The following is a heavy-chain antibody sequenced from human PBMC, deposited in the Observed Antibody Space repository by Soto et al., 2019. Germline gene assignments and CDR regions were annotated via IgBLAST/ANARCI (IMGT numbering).Heavy chain of an antibody. CDR1: GYTFTNYY. CDR3: ARGDGRGSSGFYYYYGMDV. V-gene: IGHV1-46*01. CDR2: INPSGGST. J-gene: IGHJ6*02. Sequence: QVQLVQSGAEVKKPGASVKVSCKASGYTFTNYYIHWVRQAPRQGLEWMGIINPSGGSTSYAQKSQGIVTMTSDTSTSTVYMELSSLRSEDTAVYYCARGDGRGSSGFYYYYGMDVWGHGTTVTVSS. D-gene: IGHD6-25*01.